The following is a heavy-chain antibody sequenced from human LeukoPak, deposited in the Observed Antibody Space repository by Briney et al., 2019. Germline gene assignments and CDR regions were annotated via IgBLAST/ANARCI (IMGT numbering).Heavy chain of an antibody. D-gene: IGHD3-22*01. CDR1: GGTFSSYA. Sequence: SVKVSCKASGGTFSSYAIGWVRQAPGQGLEWMGGIIPIFGTANYAQKFQGRVTITTDESTSTAYMELSSLRSEDTAVYYCASTSPRGDSSGYYYVDWGQGTLVTVSS. J-gene: IGHJ4*02. CDR3: ASTSPRGDSSGYYYVD. CDR2: IIPIFGTA. V-gene: IGHV1-69*05.